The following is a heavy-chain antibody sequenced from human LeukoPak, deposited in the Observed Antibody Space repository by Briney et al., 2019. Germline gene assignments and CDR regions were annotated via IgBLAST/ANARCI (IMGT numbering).Heavy chain of an antibody. V-gene: IGHV1-46*01. CDR3: ARDLQHSYSYGYYYYGMDV. Sequence: ASVKVSCKASGYTFTSYYMHWVRQAPGQGLEWMGIINPSGGSTSYAQKFQGRVTMTRDTSTSTVYMELSSLRSEDTAVYYCARDLQHSYSYGYYYYGMDVWGQGTTVTVSS. CDR2: INPSGGST. J-gene: IGHJ6*02. CDR1: GYTFTSYY. D-gene: IGHD5-18*01.